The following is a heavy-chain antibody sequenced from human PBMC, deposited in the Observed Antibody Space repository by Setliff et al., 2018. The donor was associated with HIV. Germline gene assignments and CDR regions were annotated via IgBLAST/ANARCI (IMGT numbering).Heavy chain of an antibody. CDR1: GGSISTHY. CDR2: IFYIGSA. V-gene: IGHV4-59*11. J-gene: IGHJ1*01. Sequence: SETLSLTCTISGGSISTHYWSWIRQPPGKGLEWIGYIFYIGSANYNPSLKSRVTISTDTSRNQFSLRLSSVTAADTAIYYCARVPTSSWYVTTQRTKEYFHHWGQGTLVTVSS. CDR3: ARVPTSSWYVTTQRTKEYFHH. D-gene: IGHD6-13*01.